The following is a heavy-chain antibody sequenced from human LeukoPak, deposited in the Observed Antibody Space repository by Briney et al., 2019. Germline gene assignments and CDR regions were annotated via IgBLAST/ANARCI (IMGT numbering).Heavy chain of an antibody. CDR3: ARDLPMNYYDSSGYGDI. D-gene: IGHD3-22*01. V-gene: IGHV4-59*12. CDR1: GGSISSYY. J-gene: IGHJ3*02. Sequence: SETLSLTCTVSGGSISSYYWSWIRQPPGKGLEWIGYIYYSGSTNYNPSLKSRVTISVDTSKNQFSLKLSSVTAADTAVYYCARDLPMNYYDSSGYGDIWGQGTMVTVSS. CDR2: IYYSGST.